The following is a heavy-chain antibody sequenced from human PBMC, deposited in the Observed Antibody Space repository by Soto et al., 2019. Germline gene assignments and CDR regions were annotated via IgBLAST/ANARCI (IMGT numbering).Heavy chain of an antibody. J-gene: IGHJ5*02. CDR2: IVPMFGTA. D-gene: IGHD3-3*01. CDR3: ARDGDPGYAFWSGPLGGGRFDP. CDR1: GGTFGNTA. V-gene: IGHV1-69*12. Sequence: QVQLVQSGTEVKKPGSSVNVSCKTSGGTFGNTAVTWVRQAPGQGHEWMGGIVPMFGTANYAQKFQGRVTITADESTNTAYMELNSLRSDDTAVYFCARDGDPGYAFWSGPLGGGRFDPWGQGTLVTVSS.